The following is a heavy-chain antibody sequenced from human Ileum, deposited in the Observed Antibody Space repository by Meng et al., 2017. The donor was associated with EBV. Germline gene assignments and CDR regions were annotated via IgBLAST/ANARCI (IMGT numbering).Heavy chain of an antibody. V-gene: IGHV4-34*01. CDR1: GGSFSDSC. J-gene: IGHJ5*02. CDR2: INHSGST. D-gene: IGHD4/OR15-4a*01. Sequence: LQRGGAGLVAPPEXLSLTGAVYGGSFSDSCWNWIRQPPGKGLEWLGKINHSGSTHYYPFLKSRGTISVDTSRRQGYVYLRSVSAAPAGVYNWSRLSSRIINAWANFDDPRGHLTLVTVSS. CDR3: SRLSSRIINAWANFDDP.